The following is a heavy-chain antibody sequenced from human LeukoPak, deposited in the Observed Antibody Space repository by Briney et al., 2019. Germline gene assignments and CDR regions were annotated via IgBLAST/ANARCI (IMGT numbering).Heavy chain of an antibody. V-gene: IGHV3-30*02. CDR1: GFTFSSYG. D-gene: IGHD3-3*01. CDR3: AKQPYDFWSGYCDY. Sequence: GGSLRLSCGASGFTFSSYGMHWVRQAPGKGLEWVAFIRYDGSNKYYADSVKGRFTISRDNSKNTLYLQMNSRRAEDTAVYYCAKQPYDFWSGYCDYWGQGTLVTVSS. CDR2: IRYDGSNK. J-gene: IGHJ4*02.